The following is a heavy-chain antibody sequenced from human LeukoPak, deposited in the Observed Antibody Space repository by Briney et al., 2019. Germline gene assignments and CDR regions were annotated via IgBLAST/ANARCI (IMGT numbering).Heavy chain of an antibody. D-gene: IGHD3-22*01. CDR3: ASQRNYYDSSGYYLYYYGMDV. J-gene: IGHJ6*02. V-gene: IGHV4-39*01. Sequence: PSETLSLTCTVSGGSISSSSYYWGWIRQPPGKGLEWIGSIYYSGSTYYNPSLKSRVTISVDTSKNQFSLKLSSVTAADTAVYYCASQRNYYDSSGYYLYYYGMDVWGQGTTVTVSS. CDR2: IYYSGST. CDR1: GGSISSSSYY.